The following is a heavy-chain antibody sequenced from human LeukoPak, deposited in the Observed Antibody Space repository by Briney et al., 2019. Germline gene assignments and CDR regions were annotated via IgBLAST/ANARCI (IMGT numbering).Heavy chain of an antibody. Sequence: SETLSLTCGVSGGSITNTNYWTWVRQPPGKGLEWIGEVNLQGSTNYNPSLMGRVAISVDTSKNQFSLKLSSVTAADTAVYYCARDSPHDYGDYGATWYYYGMDVWGQGTTVTVSS. CDR1: GGSITNTNY. V-gene: IGHV4-4*02. CDR3: ARDSPHDYGDYGATWYYYGMDV. CDR2: VNLQGST. J-gene: IGHJ6*02. D-gene: IGHD4-17*01.